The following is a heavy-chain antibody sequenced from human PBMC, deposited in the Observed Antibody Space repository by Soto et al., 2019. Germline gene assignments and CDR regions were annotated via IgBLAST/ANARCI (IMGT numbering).Heavy chain of an antibody. Sequence: GGSLRLSCAASGFRFSTYAMSWVRQAPGKGLEWVSATSGSGGSTYYADSVKGRFSISRDNSKNTLYLQMNSLRAEDTAVYYCAKGVDYYDSSGYYSYYYNGMDVWGQGTTVTVSS. J-gene: IGHJ6*02. CDR2: TSGSGGST. CDR3: AKGVDYYDSSGYYSYYYNGMDV. D-gene: IGHD3-22*01. V-gene: IGHV3-23*01. CDR1: GFRFSTYA.